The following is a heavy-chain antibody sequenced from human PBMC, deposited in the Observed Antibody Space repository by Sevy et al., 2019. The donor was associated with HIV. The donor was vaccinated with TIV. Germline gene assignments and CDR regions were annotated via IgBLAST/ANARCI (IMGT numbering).Heavy chain of an antibody. Sequence: GGAMRLSCKASGFTFRSFWMQWVRQAPGKGLEWVANIRQDGSEMYYVGSVKGRFTISRDNAKIALYLQMDGLRAEDTAVYYCARRYFDLWGQGTLVTVSS. CDR3: ARRYFDL. CDR2: IRQDGSEM. J-gene: IGHJ4*02. CDR1: GFTFRSFW. V-gene: IGHV3-7*03.